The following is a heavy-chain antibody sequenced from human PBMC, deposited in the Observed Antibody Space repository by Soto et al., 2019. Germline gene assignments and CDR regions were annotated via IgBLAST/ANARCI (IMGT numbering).Heavy chain of an antibody. V-gene: IGHV3-7*03. Sequence: EVQLVESGGGLVQPGGSLRLSCAASGFTFNNYWMNWVRQAPGKGLEWVANINQDGSQTNYVDSVKGRFTISRDNAKNSLYLQMNSLRAEDTAVYYCARRTPTPGLDYWGQGTLVTVSS. CDR3: ARRTPTPGLDY. CDR1: GFTFNNYW. J-gene: IGHJ4*02. CDR2: INQDGSQT. D-gene: IGHD2-15*01.